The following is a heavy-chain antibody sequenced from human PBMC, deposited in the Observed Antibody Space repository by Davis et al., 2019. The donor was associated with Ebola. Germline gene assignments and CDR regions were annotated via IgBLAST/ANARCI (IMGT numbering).Heavy chain of an antibody. CDR3: AKDRGGSGWAYWYFDL. J-gene: IGHJ2*01. D-gene: IGHD6-19*01. CDR2: IRYDGSNK. Sequence: PGGSLRLSCAASGFTFSTYAMHWVRQAPGKGLEWVAFIRYDGSNKYYADSVKGRFTISRDNSKNTLYLQMNSLRAEDTAVYYCAKDRGGSGWAYWYFDLWGRGTLVTVSS. CDR1: GFTFSTYA. V-gene: IGHV3-30*02.